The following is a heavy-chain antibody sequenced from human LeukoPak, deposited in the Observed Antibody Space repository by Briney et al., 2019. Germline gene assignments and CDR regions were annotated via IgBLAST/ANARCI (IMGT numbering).Heavy chain of an antibody. J-gene: IGHJ4*02. Sequence: SETLSLTCTVSGDSIRGYYWSWTRQPAGEGLEWIGRIYPSGSTKSNPSLKSRVTMSLDTSKNQLSLNLSSATAADTAVYYCARDDGDYVMNYWGQGTLVTVSS. D-gene: IGHD4-17*01. CDR1: GDSIRGYY. CDR3: ARDDGDYVMNY. CDR2: IYPSGST. V-gene: IGHV4-4*07.